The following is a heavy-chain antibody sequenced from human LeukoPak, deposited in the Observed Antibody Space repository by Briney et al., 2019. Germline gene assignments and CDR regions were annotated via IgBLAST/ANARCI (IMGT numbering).Heavy chain of an antibody. CDR1: GYKFTSYW. Sequence: GESLKISCKGSGYKFTSYWISWVRQMSGKGLEWMGRIDPSDSYTNYSPSFQGHVTISADKPISTAYLQWSSLKASDTAMYYCARNYASGTYRNNWGQGTLVTVSS. D-gene: IGHD3-10*01. J-gene: IGHJ4*02. CDR2: IDPSDSYT. V-gene: IGHV5-10-1*01. CDR3: ARNYASGTYRNN.